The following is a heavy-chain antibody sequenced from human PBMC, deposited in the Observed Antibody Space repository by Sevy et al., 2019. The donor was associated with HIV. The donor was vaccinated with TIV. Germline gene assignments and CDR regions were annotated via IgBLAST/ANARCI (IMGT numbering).Heavy chain of an antibody. CDR1: GFTVSGNY. D-gene: IGHD3-16*01. J-gene: IGHJ4*02. V-gene: IGHV3-66*01. Sequence: GESLKISCAASGFTVSGNYMSWVRQAPGKGLEWVSLIDSAGGTYYTDSVKGRSTISRDNSKNTLSLQMNSLSAADAAIYYCTRDERGVDYWGQGTLVTVSS. CDR3: TRDERGVDY. CDR2: IDSAGGT.